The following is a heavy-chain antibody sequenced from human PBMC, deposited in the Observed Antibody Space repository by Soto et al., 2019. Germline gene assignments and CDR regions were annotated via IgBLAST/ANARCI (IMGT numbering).Heavy chain of an antibody. CDR1: GGSISSGGYS. V-gene: IGHV4-61*08. CDR3: ARGRVWFGELYSRYYYGTDV. Sequence: PLETLSLTCAVSGGSISSGGYSWSWIRQPPGKGLEWIGYIYYSGSTNYNPSLKARVTISVDTSKNQFSLKLSSVTAADTAVYYCARGRVWFGELYSRYYYGTDVWGQGTTVTVSS. CDR2: IYYSGST. J-gene: IGHJ6*02. D-gene: IGHD3-10*01.